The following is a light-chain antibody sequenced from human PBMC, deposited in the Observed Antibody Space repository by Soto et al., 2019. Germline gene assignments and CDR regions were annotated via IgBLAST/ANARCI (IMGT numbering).Light chain of an antibody. CDR3: QQSYSTPWT. Sequence: DIPMTQSPSSLSASVGDRVTITCRASQSIRSSLIWYQQKPGKVPRLLIYAASSLQSGVPSRFSGSGSGTYFTFIINSLQPEDFATYFCQQSYSTPWTFGQGTKVEIK. V-gene: IGKV1-39*01. J-gene: IGKJ2*02. CDR2: AAS. CDR1: QSIRSS.